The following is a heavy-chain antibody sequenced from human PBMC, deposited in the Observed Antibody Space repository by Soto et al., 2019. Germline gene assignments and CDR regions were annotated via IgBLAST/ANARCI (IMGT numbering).Heavy chain of an antibody. Sequence: SETLSLTCTVSGGSISSSSYYWGWIRQPPGKGLEWIGSIYYSGSTYYNPSLKSRVTISLDTSKNQFSLKLSSVTAADTAVYYCASWREYSGYDSGINWFDPWGQGTLVTVSS. V-gene: IGHV4-39*01. CDR3: ASWREYSGYDSGINWFDP. D-gene: IGHD5-12*01. CDR2: IYYSGST. J-gene: IGHJ5*02. CDR1: GGSISSSSYY.